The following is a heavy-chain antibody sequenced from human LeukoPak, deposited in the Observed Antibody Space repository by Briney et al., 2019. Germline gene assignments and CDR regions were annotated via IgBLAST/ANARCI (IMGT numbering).Heavy chain of an antibody. D-gene: IGHD3-22*01. CDR1: GGSFSGYY. Sequence: SETLSLTCAVYGGSFSGYYWSWIRQPPGKGLEWIGSIYHSGSTYYNPSLKSRVTISVDTSKNQFSLKLSSVTAADTAVYYCAREAMIVVVNTVRGFDPWGQGTLVTVSS. CDR3: AREAMIVVVNTVRGFDP. J-gene: IGHJ5*02. V-gene: IGHV4-34*01. CDR2: IYHSGST.